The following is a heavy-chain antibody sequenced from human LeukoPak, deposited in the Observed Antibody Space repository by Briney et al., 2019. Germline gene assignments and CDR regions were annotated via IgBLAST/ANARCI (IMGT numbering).Heavy chain of an antibody. CDR2: IRYDGSNK. CDR3: AKDGGYAYNWFDP. V-gene: IGHV3-30*02. J-gene: IGHJ5*02. Sequence: GGSLRLSCATSGFTFSSYGMHWVRQAPGKGLEWVAFIRYDGSNKYYADSVKGRFTISRDNSKNTLYLQMNSLRAEDTAVYYCAKDGGYAYNWFDPWGQGTLVTVSS. D-gene: IGHD2-8*01. CDR1: GFTFSSYG.